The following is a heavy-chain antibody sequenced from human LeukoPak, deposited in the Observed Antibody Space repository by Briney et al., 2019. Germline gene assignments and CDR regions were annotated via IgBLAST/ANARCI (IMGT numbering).Heavy chain of an antibody. Sequence: GESLRLSCAASGFSVSMKYMTWVRQAPGKGLEWVSDIFSGGTTYYADSVKGRFTVSRDNSKNMMYLQMNSLRAEDAAVYYCARFSGPGMQHYYYYMDVWGTGTTVTVSS. CDR1: GFSVSMKY. V-gene: IGHV3-53*01. CDR2: IFSGGTT. J-gene: IGHJ6*03. CDR3: ARFSGPGMQHYYYYMDV. D-gene: IGHD3-10*01.